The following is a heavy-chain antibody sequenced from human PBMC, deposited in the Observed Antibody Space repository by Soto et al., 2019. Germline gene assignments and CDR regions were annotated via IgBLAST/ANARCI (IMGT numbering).Heavy chain of an antibody. CDR1: GGTFSRYA. CDR2: IIPMSGTA. V-gene: IGHV1-69*01. D-gene: IGHD5-12*01. Sequence: QVQLVQSGAEVKKPGSSVKVSCTASGGTFSRYAISWVRQAPGQGPEWMGGIIPMSGTANYAQKFQGRVTIIADESTSRGDMELRSLRSEDTAVYYCARDNGGHDFTYKFSYGMDVWGQGTTVTVS. J-gene: IGHJ6*02. CDR3: ARDNGGHDFTYKFSYGMDV.